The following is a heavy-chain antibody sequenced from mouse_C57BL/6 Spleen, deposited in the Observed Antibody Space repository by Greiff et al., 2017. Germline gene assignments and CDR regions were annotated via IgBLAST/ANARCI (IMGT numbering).Heavy chain of an antibody. CDR2: FISGGVYI. V-gene: IGHV5-9-1*02. J-gene: IGHJ4*01. CDR1: GFTFSSYA. D-gene: IGHD1-2*01. Sequence: EVKLVESGEGLVKPGASLKLSCAASGFTFSSYAMSWVRQTLEKSLEWVAYFISGGVYIYYADTVKGRFTISRDNTRNSLDLQMSSLKSEDAAMYYCTGASTADAMDYWGQGTSVTVSS. CDR3: TGASTADAMDY.